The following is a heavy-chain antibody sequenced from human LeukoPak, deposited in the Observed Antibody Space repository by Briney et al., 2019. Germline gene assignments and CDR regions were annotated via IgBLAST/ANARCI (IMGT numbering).Heavy chain of an antibody. CDR1: GFTFDDYG. CDR2: ISPAGTT. D-gene: IGHD3-10*01. V-gene: IGHV3-69-1*01. J-gene: IGHJ3*02. CDR3: ARDLGPHRSSPNSGAFDI. Sequence: GGSLRLSCAASGFTFDDYGMSWVRQAPGKGLEWVSYISPAGTTYYSDSMKGRFTISRDNAKTSLYLQMSNLRADDTAVYYCARDLGPHRSSPNSGAFDIWGQGTMVTVSS.